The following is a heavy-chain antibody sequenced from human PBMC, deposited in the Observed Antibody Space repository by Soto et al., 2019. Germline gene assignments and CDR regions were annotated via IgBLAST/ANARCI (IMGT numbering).Heavy chain of an antibody. Sequence: GGSLRLSCAASGFTFSSYSMNWVRQAPGKGLEWVSSISSSSSYIYYADSVKGRFTISRDNAKNSLYLQMNSLRAEDTAVYYCARDHIDIVVVPAAKDPFEIWGQGTMVTVSS. CDR2: ISSSSSYI. CDR3: ARDHIDIVVVPAAKDPFEI. CDR1: GFTFSSYS. J-gene: IGHJ3*02. V-gene: IGHV3-21*01. D-gene: IGHD2-2*01.